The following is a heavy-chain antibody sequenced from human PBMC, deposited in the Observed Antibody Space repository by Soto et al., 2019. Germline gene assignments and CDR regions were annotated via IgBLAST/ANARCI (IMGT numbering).Heavy chain of an antibody. D-gene: IGHD1-26*01. V-gene: IGHV3-30-3*01. J-gene: IGHJ4*02. CDR2: ISYDGSNR. CDR3: AREDLPAIVGAAYYFDY. Sequence: PGGSLRLSCAATRFTFSSYAMHWVRQAPGKGLEWVAVISYDGSNRYYADSVKGRFTISRDNSKNTLYLQMNSLRAEDTAGYYSAREDLPAIVGAAYYFDYWGQGTLVTVSS. CDR1: RFTFSSYA.